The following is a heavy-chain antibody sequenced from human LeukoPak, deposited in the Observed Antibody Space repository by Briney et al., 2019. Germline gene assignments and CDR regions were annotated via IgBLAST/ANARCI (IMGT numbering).Heavy chain of an antibody. CDR2: IYYSGST. V-gene: IGHV4-59*01. J-gene: IGHJ4*02. CDR3: ARVEMATIYIL. Sequence: PSETLSLTCTVSGGSISSYYWNWIRQPPGKGLEWIGYIYYSGSTNYNPSLKSRVTISVETPKNQFSLKLSSVTAADTAVYYCARVEMATIYILWGQGTLVTVSS. D-gene: IGHD5-24*01. CDR1: GGSISSYY.